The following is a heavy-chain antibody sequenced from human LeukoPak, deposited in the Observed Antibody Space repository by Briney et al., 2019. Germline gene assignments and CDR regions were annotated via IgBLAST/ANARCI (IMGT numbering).Heavy chain of an antibody. CDR3: ARDFLRDYGDPFDS. D-gene: IGHD4-17*01. CDR2: IYYTGSPT. Sequence: KTSETLSLTCTVSGGSITSSTHYWGWIRQPPGKGLEWIGTIYYTGSPTFYNPSLKSRLTISVDTSKSHFSLKLTSVTAADTAVYYCARDFLRDYGDPFDSWGQGTLVTVSS. CDR1: GGSITSSTHY. J-gene: IGHJ4*02. V-gene: IGHV4-39*07.